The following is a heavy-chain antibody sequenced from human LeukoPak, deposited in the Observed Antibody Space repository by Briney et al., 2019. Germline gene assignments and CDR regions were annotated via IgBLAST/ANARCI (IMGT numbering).Heavy chain of an antibody. V-gene: IGHV3-21*01. D-gene: IGHD6-19*01. CDR1: GFSVSNTY. Sequence: GGSLRLSCAASGFSVSNTYMSWVRQAPGKGLEWVSSISSSRSYIYYADSVKGRFTISRDNAKKSLYLQMNSLRAEDTAVYYCARDVGSGWYCGMDVWGQGTTVTVSS. CDR2: ISSSRSYI. CDR3: ARDVGSGWYCGMDV. J-gene: IGHJ6*02.